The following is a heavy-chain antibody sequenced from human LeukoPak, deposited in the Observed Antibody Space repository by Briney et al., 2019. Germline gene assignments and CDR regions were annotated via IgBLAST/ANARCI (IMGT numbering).Heavy chain of an antibody. Sequence: SETLSLTCTVSGGSISSYYWSWIRQPPGKGLEWIGYIYYSGSTNYNPSLKSRVTISVDTSKSQFSLMLSSVTAADTAVYYCARRGSSGLFDYWGQGTLVTVSS. CDR3: ARRGSSGLFDY. D-gene: IGHD6-19*01. CDR2: IYYSGST. CDR1: GGSISSYY. V-gene: IGHV4-59*08. J-gene: IGHJ4*02.